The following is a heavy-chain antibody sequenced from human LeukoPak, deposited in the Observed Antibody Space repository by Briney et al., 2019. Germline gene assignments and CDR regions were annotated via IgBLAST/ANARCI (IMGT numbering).Heavy chain of an antibody. CDR2: INSDGSST. Sequence: GGSLRLSCAASGFTFSSYWMHWVRQAPGKGLVWVSHINSDGSSTSYADSVKGRFTISRDNAKNTLYLQMNSLRAEDTAVYYCARDYGSGRTLGYWGQGTLVTVSS. J-gene: IGHJ4*02. V-gene: IGHV3-74*01. CDR3: ARDYGSGRTLGY. D-gene: IGHD3-10*01. CDR1: GFTFSSYW.